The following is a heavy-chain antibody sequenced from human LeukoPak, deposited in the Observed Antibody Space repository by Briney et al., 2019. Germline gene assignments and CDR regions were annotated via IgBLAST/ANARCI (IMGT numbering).Heavy chain of an antibody. V-gene: IGHV1-18*01. CDR3: ARADDYYDSSGYYGY. J-gene: IGHJ4*02. CDR2: ISAYNGNT. D-gene: IGHD3-22*01. Sequence: ASVTVSCKASGYTFTSYGISWVRQAPGQGLEWMGWISAYNGNTNYAQKLQGRVTMTTDTSTSTAYMELRSLRSDDTAVYYCARADDYYDSSGYYGYWGQGTLVTVSS. CDR1: GYTFTSYG.